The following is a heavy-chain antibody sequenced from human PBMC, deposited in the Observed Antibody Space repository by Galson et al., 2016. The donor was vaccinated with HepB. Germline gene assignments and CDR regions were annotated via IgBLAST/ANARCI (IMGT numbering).Heavy chain of an antibody. V-gene: IGHV2-5*02. CDR2: IYWDDDE. J-gene: IGHJ4*01. CDR1: GFSLTTRGVG. Sequence: PALVKPTQTLTLTCTFSGFSLTTRGVGVGWVRQPPGEALEWLALIYWDDDEHYSPSLKSRLTITKDTSKKQVVLRMTNMGPVDTATYYCARVTSDNPVEDFFDYWDHGTLVTGSS. CDR3: ARVTSDNPVEDFFDY. D-gene: IGHD2-2*01.